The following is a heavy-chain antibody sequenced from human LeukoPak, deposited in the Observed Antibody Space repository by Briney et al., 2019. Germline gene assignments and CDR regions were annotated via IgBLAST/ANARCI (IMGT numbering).Heavy chain of an antibody. V-gene: IGHV3-23*01. CDR2: ISGSGGST. CDR3: AKDPTTFMIVVVITGYFDY. J-gene: IGHJ4*02. D-gene: IGHD3-22*01. CDR1: GFTFSSYA. Sequence: GGSLRLSCAASGFTFSSYAMSWVRQGPGKGLEWVSAISGSGGSTYYADSVKGRFTISRDNSKNTLYLQMNSLRAVDTAVYYCAKDPTTFMIVVVITGYFDYWGQGTLVTVSS.